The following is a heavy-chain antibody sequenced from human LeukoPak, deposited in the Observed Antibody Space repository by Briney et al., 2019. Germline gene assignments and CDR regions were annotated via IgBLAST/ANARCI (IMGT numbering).Heavy chain of an antibody. J-gene: IGHJ6*03. V-gene: IGHV1-69*13. Sequence: ASVKVSCKVSGGTFSSYAISWVRQAPGQGLEWMGGIIPIFGTANYAQKFQGRVTITADESTSTAYMELSSLRSEDTAVYYCARGVVGATNYYYYMDVWGKGTTVTISS. CDR1: GGTFSSYA. CDR2: IIPIFGTA. CDR3: ARGVVGATNYYYYMDV. D-gene: IGHD1-26*01.